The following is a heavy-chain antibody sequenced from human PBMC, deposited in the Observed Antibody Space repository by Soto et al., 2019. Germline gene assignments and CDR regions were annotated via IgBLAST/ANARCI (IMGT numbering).Heavy chain of an antibody. V-gene: IGHV3-7*01. CDR2: IKQDGSEK. CDR1: GFTFSSYW. J-gene: IGHJ6*03. CDR3: ARSRDSSGWEGYYYHYMDV. Sequence: EVQLVESGGGLVQPGGSLRLSCAASGFTFSSYWMSWVRQAPGKGLEWVANIKQDGSEKYYVDSVKGRFTISRDNAKNSLYLQMNSLRAEDTAVYYCARSRDSSGWEGYYYHYMDVWGKGTTVTVSS. D-gene: IGHD6-19*01.